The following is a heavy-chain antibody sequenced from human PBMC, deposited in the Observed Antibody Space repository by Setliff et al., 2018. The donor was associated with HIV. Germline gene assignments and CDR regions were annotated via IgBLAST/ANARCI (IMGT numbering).Heavy chain of an antibody. CDR2: IFYTGST. D-gene: IGHD3-3*01. V-gene: IGHV4-39*02. J-gene: IGHJ4*02. CDR3: ARPSFGIGGGANFDS. Sequence: SETLSLTCSVSGVSTSSSTYYWGWIRQPPGKGLEWIGYIFYTGSTYYNPSLKSRVTISVDTSGSRFSLKLTSVTAADTAVYYCARPSFGIGGGANFDSWGRGTLVTVSS. CDR1: GVSTSSSTYY.